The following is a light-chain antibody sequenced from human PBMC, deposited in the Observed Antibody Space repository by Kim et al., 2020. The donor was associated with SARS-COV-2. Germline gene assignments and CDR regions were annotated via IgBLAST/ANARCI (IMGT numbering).Light chain of an antibody. J-gene: IGKJ4*01. CDR2: DAS. Sequence: EVVLTQSPAILSLSPGERATLSCRASQSVSSYLAWYQQKPGQSPRLLIYDASNRATGIPARFTGSGSGTDFILTISSLEPEDVAVYYCQQRSNWLTFGGGTKLEIK. CDR1: QSVSSY. CDR3: QQRSNWLT. V-gene: IGKV3-11*01.